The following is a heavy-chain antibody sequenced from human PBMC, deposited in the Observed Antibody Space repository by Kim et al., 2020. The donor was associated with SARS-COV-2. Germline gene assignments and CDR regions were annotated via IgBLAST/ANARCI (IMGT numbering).Heavy chain of an antibody. Sequence: SETLSLTCTVSGGSISSGGYYWSWIRQHPGKGLEWIGYIYYSGSTYYNPSLKSRVTISVDTSKNQFSLKLSSVTAADTAVYYCARDGGRAQYQLRFDPWGQGTLVTVSS. V-gene: IGHV4-31*03. J-gene: IGHJ5*02. CDR2: IYYSGST. D-gene: IGHD2-2*01. CDR1: GGSISSGGYY. CDR3: ARDGGRAQYQLRFDP.